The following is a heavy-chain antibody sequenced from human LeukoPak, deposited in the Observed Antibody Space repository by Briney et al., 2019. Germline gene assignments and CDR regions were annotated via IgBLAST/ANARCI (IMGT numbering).Heavy chain of an antibody. CDR1: GYISSSYG. D-gene: IGHD6-19*01. J-gene: IGHJ4*02. V-gene: IGHV1-18*01. CDR3: ARRERCCSGWYEDH. Sequence: AAVKVSCKAVGYISSSYGISWVRQAPGQGLEWMGWISGYNGDTNYAQNLHDRLTMSTDTSTSTAYMELTSLRSDDTAVYYCARRERCCSGWYEDHWGQGTLVTVSS. CDR2: ISGYNGDT.